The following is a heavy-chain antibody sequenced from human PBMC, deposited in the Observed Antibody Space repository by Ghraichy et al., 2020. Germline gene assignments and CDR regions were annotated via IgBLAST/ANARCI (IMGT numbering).Heavy chain of an antibody. V-gene: IGHV4-30-2*01. CDR3: VSGRYFDY. CDR1: GGSISSGGYS. Sequence: SETLSLTCAVSGGSISSGGYSWSWIRQPPGKGLEWIGYIYHSGSTYYNPSLKSRVTISVDRSKNQFSLKLSSVTAADTAVYYCVSGRYFDYWGQGTLVAVSS. D-gene: IGHD2/OR15-2a*01. J-gene: IGHJ4*02. CDR2: IYHSGST.